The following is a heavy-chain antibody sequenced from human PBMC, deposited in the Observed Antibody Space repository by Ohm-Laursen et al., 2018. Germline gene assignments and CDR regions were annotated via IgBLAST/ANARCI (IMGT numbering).Heavy chain of an antibody. V-gene: IGHV1-2*02. J-gene: IGHJ4*02. CDR1: GYTFTGYY. D-gene: IGHD2-15*01. CDR3: ARGGLGDVVVVAASHFDY. CDR2: INPNSGGT. Sequence: ATVKISCKASGYTFTGYYMHWVRQAPGQGLEWMGWINPNSGGTNYAQKFQGRVTMTRDTSISTAYMELSRLRSDDTAVYYCARGGLGDVVVVAASHFDYWGQGTLVTVSS.